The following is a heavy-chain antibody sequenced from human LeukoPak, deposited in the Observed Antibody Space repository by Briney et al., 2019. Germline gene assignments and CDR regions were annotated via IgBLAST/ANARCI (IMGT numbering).Heavy chain of an antibody. CDR2: IYYSGST. Sequence: PSETLSLTCTVSGGSISSSSYYWGWIRQPPGKGLEWSGSIYYSGSTCYNPSLKSRVTISVDTSKNQFSLKVSSVTAADTAVYYCARHKRYDILTGYYPNGYYFDYWGQGTLVTVSS. J-gene: IGHJ4*02. CDR3: ARHKRYDILTGYYPNGYYFDY. V-gene: IGHV4-39*01. D-gene: IGHD3-9*01. CDR1: GGSISSSSYY.